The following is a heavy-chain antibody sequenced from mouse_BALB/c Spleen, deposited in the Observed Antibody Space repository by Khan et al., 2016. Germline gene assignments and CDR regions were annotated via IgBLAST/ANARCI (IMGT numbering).Heavy chain of an antibody. V-gene: IGHV5-6-3*01. D-gene: IGHD2-14*01. Sequence: VQLKQSGGALVQPGGSLKLSCAASGFTFSTYAMSWVRQTPDKRLELVATINHNVGSTYDPDSVKGRFTISRAKSKNILYLQMSSLKSEDTVIYYCAGVRHTLDYWGQGTSVTVSS. CDR3: AGVRHTLDY. CDR2: INHNVGST. J-gene: IGHJ4*01. CDR1: GFTFSTYA.